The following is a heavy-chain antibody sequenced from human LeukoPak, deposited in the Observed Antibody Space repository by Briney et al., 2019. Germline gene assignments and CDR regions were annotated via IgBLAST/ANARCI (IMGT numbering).Heavy chain of an antibody. D-gene: IGHD1-26*01. Sequence: GGSLRLSRAASGFTFSSYAMSWVRQAPGKGLEWVSAISGSGGSTYYADSVKGRFTISRDNSKNTLYLQMNSLRAEDTAVYYCAKATYLVGATPYYFDYWGQGTLVTVSS. CDR2: ISGSGGST. V-gene: IGHV3-23*01. J-gene: IGHJ4*02. CDR1: GFTFSSYA. CDR3: AKATYLVGATPYYFDY.